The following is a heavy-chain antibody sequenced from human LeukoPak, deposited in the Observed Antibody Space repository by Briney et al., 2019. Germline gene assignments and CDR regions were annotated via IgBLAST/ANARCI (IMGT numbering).Heavy chain of an antibody. Sequence: SVKVSCKASGYTFTSYGVSWVRQAPGQGFEWLGGIFGTVTYAPNFQGRVSFTTDESTSTAYMELSGLTSEDTAVYYFVAQLVDAPPTFDYWGQGTLVTVSS. CDR1: GYTFTSYG. D-gene: IGHD1-1*01. V-gene: IGHV1-69*05. J-gene: IGHJ4*02. CDR2: IFGTV. CDR3: VAQLVDAPPTFDY.